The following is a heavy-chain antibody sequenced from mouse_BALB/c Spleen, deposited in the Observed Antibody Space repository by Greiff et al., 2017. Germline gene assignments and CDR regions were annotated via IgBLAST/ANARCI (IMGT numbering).Heavy chain of an antibody. D-gene: IGHD1-1*02. Sequence: EVHLVESGGGLVQPKGSLKLSCAASGFTFNTYAMNWVRQAPGKGLEWVARIRSKSNNYATYYADSVKDRFTISRDDSQSMLYLQMNNLKTEDTAMYYCVLLAAMDYWGQGTSVTVSS. V-gene: IGHV10-1*02. CDR2: IRSKSNNYAT. CDR1: GFTFNTYA. J-gene: IGHJ4*01. CDR3: VLLAAMDY.